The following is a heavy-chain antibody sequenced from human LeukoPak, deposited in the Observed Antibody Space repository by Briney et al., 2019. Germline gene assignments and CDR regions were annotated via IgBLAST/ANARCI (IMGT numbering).Heavy chain of an antibody. CDR3: ARDAGYVGY. J-gene: IGHJ4*02. CDR2: ISSSGCTI. D-gene: IGHD5-18*01. Sequence: GGSLRLSCAASGFTFSSYEMNWVRQAPGKGLEWVSYISSSGCTIYYADSVKGRFTIFRDNAKNSLYLQMNSLRAEDTAVYYCARDAGYVGYWGQGTLVTVSS. CDR1: GFTFSSYE. V-gene: IGHV3-48*03.